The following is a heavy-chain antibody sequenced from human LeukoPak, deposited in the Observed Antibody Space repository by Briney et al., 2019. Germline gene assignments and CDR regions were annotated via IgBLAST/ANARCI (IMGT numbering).Heavy chain of an antibody. CDR3: AKGGITFGGAYYMDV. V-gene: IGHV1-2*02. CDR1: GYTLTDYD. D-gene: IGHD3-16*01. Sequence: GASVKVSCKASGYTLTDYDIHWVRQAPGQGLEWMGWINPNSGGTNYAQKFQGRVTMTRDTSISTAYMELSRLRSDDTAVYYCAKGGITFGGAYYMDVWGKGTTVTVSS. CDR2: INPNSGGT. J-gene: IGHJ6*03.